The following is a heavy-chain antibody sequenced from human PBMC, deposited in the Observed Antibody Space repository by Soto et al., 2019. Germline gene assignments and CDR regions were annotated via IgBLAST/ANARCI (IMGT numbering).Heavy chain of an antibody. CDR2: INSDGSST. D-gene: IGHD5-18*01. J-gene: IGHJ4*02. CDR1: GFTFSSYW. Sequence: GGSLRLSCAASGFTFSSYWMHWVRQAPGKGLVWVSRINSDGSSTSYADSVKGRFTISRDNAKNTLYLQMNSLRAEDTAVYYCARGGEQLWLEGIDYWGQGTLVTVSS. CDR3: ARGGEQLWLEGIDY. V-gene: IGHV3-74*01.